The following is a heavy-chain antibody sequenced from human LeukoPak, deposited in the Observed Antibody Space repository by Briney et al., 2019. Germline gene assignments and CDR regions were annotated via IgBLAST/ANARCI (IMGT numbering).Heavy chain of an antibody. Sequence: GGSLRLSCAASRFTFSTYWMSWVRQAPGKGLEWVANIKQDGSETYYVDSVKGRFTISRDNAKNSLYLQMNSLRGEDTAVYYCAREEYYDSSGYYGYWGQGTLVTVSS. V-gene: IGHV3-7*01. D-gene: IGHD3-22*01. CDR1: RFTFSTYW. CDR3: AREEYYDSSGYYGY. J-gene: IGHJ4*02. CDR2: IKQDGSET.